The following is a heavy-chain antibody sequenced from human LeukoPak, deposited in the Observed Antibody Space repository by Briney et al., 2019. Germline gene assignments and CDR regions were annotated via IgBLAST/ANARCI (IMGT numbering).Heavy chain of an antibody. Sequence: GGSLRPPCAASGFTFSSYWMNWVRQAPGKGLEWVANIKQDGSDKYYVDSVKGRFTISRDNSKNTLYLQMNSLRAEDTAVYYCARGGSVEGLSDYWGQGTLVTVSS. D-gene: IGHD6-25*01. CDR3: ARGGSVEGLSDY. J-gene: IGHJ4*02. V-gene: IGHV3-7*03. CDR2: IKQDGSDK. CDR1: GFTFSSYW.